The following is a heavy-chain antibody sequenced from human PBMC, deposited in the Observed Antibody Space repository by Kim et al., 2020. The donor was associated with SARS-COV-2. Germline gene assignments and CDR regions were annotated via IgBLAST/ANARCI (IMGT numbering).Heavy chain of an antibody. D-gene: IGHD1-26*01. V-gene: IGHV1-3*01. CDR2: INAGNGNT. CDR3: ARDQGGIVGAPGDY. Sequence: ASVKVSCKASGYTFTSYAMHWVRQAPGQRLEWMGWINAGNGNTKYSQKFQGRVTITRDTSASTAYMELSSLRSEDTAVYYCARDQGGIVGAPGDYWGQGTLVTVSS. J-gene: IGHJ4*02. CDR1: GYTFTSYA.